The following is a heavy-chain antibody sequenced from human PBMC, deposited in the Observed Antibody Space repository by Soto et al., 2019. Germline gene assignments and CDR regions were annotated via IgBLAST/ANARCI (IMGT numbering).Heavy chain of an antibody. CDR2: ISSRSSYI. CDR1: GFTFSSYS. J-gene: IGHJ4*02. D-gene: IGHD3-22*01. CDR3: ARDGPDSGGYDRLLDY. Sequence: EVQLVESGGGLVKPGGSLRLSCAASGFTFSSYSMNWVRQAPGKGLEWVLSISSRSSYIYYADSVKGRFTISRDNAKNALYLQMNSLRAEDTAVYYCARDGPDSGGYDRLLDYWCQGTLVTVSS. V-gene: IGHV3-21*01.